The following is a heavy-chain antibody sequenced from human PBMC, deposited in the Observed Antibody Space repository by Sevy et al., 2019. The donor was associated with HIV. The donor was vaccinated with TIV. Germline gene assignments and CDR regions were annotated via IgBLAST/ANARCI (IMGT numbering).Heavy chain of an antibody. J-gene: IGHJ4*02. D-gene: IGHD2-8*01. V-gene: IGHV3-23*01. CDR3: AREGCTKPHDY. CDR2: LSFGCGEI. Sequence: GGSLRLSCAASGFTFSKYSMSWLRQPPGKGLEWVSTLSFGCGEINHADSVKGRFTISRDNSKNSLYLQMNNLRAEDTAVHYCAREGCTKPHDYWGQRTLVTVSS. CDR1: GFTFSKYS.